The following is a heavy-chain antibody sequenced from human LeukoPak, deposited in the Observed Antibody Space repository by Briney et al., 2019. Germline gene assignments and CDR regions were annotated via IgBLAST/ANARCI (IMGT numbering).Heavy chain of an antibody. CDR2: INHSGST. CDR3: ARVGPRRYCSGGSCYFHFDY. J-gene: IGHJ4*02. V-gene: IGHV4-34*01. Sequence: SETLSLTCAVYGGSFSGYYWSWIRQPPGKGLEWIGEINHSGSTNYNPSLKSRVTISVDTSKNQFSLKLGSVTAADTAVYYCARVGPRRYCSGGSCYFHFDYWGQETLVTVSS. D-gene: IGHD2-15*01. CDR1: GGSFSGYY.